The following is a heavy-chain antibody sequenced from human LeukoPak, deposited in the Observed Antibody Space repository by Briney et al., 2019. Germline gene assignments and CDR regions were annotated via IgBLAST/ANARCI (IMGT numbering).Heavy chain of an antibody. V-gene: IGHV4-39*07. Sequence: SETLSLTCTVSGGSISNSYYYWGWIRQPPGKVLEWMASIYYSGSTYNNPPLKRRITISVDTSKNQLSLRLNSVTAADTAIYYCARDQVRTACRMDVWGKGTSVTVSS. J-gene: IGHJ6*04. CDR2: IYYSGST. CDR1: GGSISNSYYY. CDR3: ARDQVRTACRMDV. D-gene: IGHD6-6*01.